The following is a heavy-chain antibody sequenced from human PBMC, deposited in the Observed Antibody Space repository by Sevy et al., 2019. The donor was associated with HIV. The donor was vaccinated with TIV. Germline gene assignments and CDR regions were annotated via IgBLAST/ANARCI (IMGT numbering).Heavy chain of an antibody. V-gene: IGHV1-18*04. Sequence: ASVKVSCKASGYTFTSYGISWVRQAPGQGLEWMGWVSAYNGNTNYAQKLQGRVTMTTDTSTSTAYMELRSLRSDDTAVYYCARDKNIVVVPAALLGWFDPWDQGTLVTVSS. J-gene: IGHJ5*02. D-gene: IGHD2-2*01. CDR1: GYTFTSYG. CDR2: VSAYNGNT. CDR3: ARDKNIVVVPAALLGWFDP.